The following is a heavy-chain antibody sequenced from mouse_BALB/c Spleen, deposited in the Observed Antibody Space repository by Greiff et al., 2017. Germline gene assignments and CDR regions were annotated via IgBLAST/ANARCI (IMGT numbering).Heavy chain of an antibody. J-gene: IGHJ4*01. V-gene: IGHV5-6-5*01. CDR2: ISSGGST. D-gene: IGHD2-1*01. Sequence: EVKLVESGGGLVKPGGSLKLSCAASGFTFSSYAMSWVRQTPEKRLEWVASISSGGSTYYPDSVKGRFTISRDNARNILYLQMSSLRSEDTAMYYCARDGNYEGYYAMDYWGQGTSVTVSS. CDR1: GFTFSSYA. CDR3: ARDGNYEGYYAMDY.